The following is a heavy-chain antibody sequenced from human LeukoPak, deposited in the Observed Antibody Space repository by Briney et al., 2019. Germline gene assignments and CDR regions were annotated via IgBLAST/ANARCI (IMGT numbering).Heavy chain of an antibody. CDR3: ARDGGDYAYYYYYFMDV. V-gene: IGHV4-4*07. CDR1: GGSISSYY. D-gene: IGHD4-17*01. Sequence: SETLSLTCTVSGGSISSYYWSWVRQPAGKGLEWIGRIDSSGSTNYNSSLKSRVTMLVDTSKNQFSLKLSSVTAADTAVYYCARDGGDYAYYYYYFMDVWGKGTTVTVSS. J-gene: IGHJ6*03. CDR2: IDSSGST.